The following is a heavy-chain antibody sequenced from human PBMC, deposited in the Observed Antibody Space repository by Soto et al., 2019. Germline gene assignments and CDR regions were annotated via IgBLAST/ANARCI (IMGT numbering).Heavy chain of an antibody. D-gene: IGHD4-17*01. CDR3: SPWGDYPGHFDY. V-gene: IGHV3-49*05. Sequence: EVQLVESGGGLVKPGRSLRLSCTGSGYTFGDYAMSWFRQAPGKGLEWVGFIRSIPYGGTTEYAASVKGRFIILRDDSKRLAERHMHSLKSEDAAMYLYSPWGDYPGHFDYWGQGTLVTVSS. CDR2: IRSIPYGGTT. CDR1: GYTFGDYA. J-gene: IGHJ4*02.